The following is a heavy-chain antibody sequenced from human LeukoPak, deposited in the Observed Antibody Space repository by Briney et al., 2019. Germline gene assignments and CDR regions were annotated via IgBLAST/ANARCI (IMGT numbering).Heavy chain of an antibody. Sequence: GGSLRLSCAASGFTFSSYDMSWVRQAPGKGLEWVSAIRGSGDSTYYADSVKGRFTISRDSSKNTLYLQMNSLRAEDTAVYYCAKYLSGYGTRYWGQGNLVTVPS. V-gene: IGHV3-23*01. CDR3: AKYLSGYGTRY. D-gene: IGHD5-18*01. J-gene: IGHJ4*02. CDR2: IRGSGDST. CDR1: GFTFSSYD.